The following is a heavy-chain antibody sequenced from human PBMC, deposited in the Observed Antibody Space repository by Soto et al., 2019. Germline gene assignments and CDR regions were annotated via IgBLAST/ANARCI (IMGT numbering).Heavy chain of an antibody. D-gene: IGHD3-22*01. J-gene: IGHJ4*02. CDR3: AKDRSSYYDSSGIFDY. CDR1: GFTVSSNY. Sequence: GGSLRLSCAASGFTVSSNYMSWVRQAPGKGLEWVSVIYSGGSTYYADSVKGRFTISRDNAKNSLYLQMNSLRAEDTALYYCAKDRSSYYDSSGIFDYWGQGTLVTVSS. V-gene: IGHV3-53*05. CDR2: IYSGGST.